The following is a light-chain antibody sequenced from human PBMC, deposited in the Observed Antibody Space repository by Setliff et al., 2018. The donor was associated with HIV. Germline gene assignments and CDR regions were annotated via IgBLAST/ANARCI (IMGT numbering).Light chain of an antibody. CDR1: QSILYSSNSKNY. CDR2: WAS. Sequence: DIVMTQSPDSLAVSLGERATINCKSSQSILYSSNSKNYLAWYQQKPRQPPKLLIYWASTRESGVPDRFSGGGSGTDFTLTISSLQAEDVAVYYCQQYHSTPYTFGQGTKVDIK. V-gene: IGKV4-1*01. CDR3: QQYHSTPYT. J-gene: IGKJ2*01.